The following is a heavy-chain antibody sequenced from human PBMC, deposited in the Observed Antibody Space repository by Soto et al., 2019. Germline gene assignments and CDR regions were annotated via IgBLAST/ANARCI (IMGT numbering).Heavy chain of an antibody. J-gene: IGHJ4*02. CDR3: AKVLSKNYYYPFDF. D-gene: IGHD3-10*01. CDR2: ISGGSSVT. Sequence: VGSVRLSCTASGFTFSDYAMTWVRQAPGKGLEWVSTISGGSSVTYYGDSVKGRFTISRDNAKKTLFLQPNRLSAEDTATYYCAKVLSKNYYYPFDFWGQGTQVTVSS. CDR1: GFTFSDYA. V-gene: IGHV3-23*01.